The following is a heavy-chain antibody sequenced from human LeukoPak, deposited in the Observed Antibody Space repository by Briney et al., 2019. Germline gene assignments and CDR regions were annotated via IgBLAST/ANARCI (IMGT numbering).Heavy chain of an antibody. CDR3: ARGLPAAMIDY. D-gene: IGHD2-2*01. CDR1: GYTFTSYG. Sequence: ASVKVSCKXSGYTFTSYGISWVRQAPGQGLERMGWISGYNGNTNYAQKLQGRVTMTTDTSTSTAYMELRSLRSDDTAVYYCARGLPAAMIDYWGQGTLVTVSS. V-gene: IGHV1-18*01. J-gene: IGHJ4*02. CDR2: ISGYNGNT.